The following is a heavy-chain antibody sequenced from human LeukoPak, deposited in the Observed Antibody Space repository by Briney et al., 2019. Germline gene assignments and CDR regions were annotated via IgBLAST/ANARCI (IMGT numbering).Heavy chain of an antibody. CDR3: AKDFRAAWIAGGFDY. J-gene: IGHJ4*02. Sequence: GGSLRLSCAASGFTFSSYAMSWVRQAPGKWLEWVSAISGSGGSTYYADSVKGRFTISRDNSKNTLYPQMNSLRAEDTAVYYCAKDFRAAWIAGGFDYWGQGTLVTVSS. V-gene: IGHV3-23*01. D-gene: IGHD2-21*01. CDR1: GFTFSSYA. CDR2: ISGSGGST.